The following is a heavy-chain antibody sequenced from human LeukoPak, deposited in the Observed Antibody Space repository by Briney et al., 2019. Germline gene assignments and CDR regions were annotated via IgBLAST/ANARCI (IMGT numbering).Heavy chain of an antibody. D-gene: IGHD3-22*01. J-gene: IGHJ4*02. V-gene: IGHV4-61*02. CDR3: ARHASGVVVIEYYFDY. CDR2: IYTSGST. Sequence: PSQTLSLTCTVSGGSISSGSYYWSWIRQPAGKGLEWIGRIYTSGSTYYNPSLKSRVTISVDTSKNQFSLKLSSVTAADTAVYYCARHASGVVVIEYYFDYWGQGTLVTVSS. CDR1: GGSISSGSYY.